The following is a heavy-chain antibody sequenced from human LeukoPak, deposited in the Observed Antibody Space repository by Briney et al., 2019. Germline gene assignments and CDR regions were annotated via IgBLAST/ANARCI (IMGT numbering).Heavy chain of an antibody. D-gene: IGHD5-18*01. CDR3: ARGDSQFDY. CDR2: INAGNGNT. Sequence: SVKVSCKASGYTFTSYGISWVRQAPGQGLEWMGWINAGNGNTKYSQEFQGRVTITRDTSASTAYMELSSLRSEDMAVYYCARGDSQFDYWGQGTLVTVSS. J-gene: IGHJ4*02. CDR1: GYTFTSYG. V-gene: IGHV1-3*03.